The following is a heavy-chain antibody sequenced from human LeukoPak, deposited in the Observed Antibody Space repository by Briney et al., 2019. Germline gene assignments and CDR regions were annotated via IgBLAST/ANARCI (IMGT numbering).Heavy chain of an antibody. CDR3: AGRAMVRGVIRSY. CDR2: INHSGST. Sequence: SETLSLTCAVYGGSFSGYYWSWIRQPPGKGLQWIGEINHSGSTNYNPSLKSRVTISVDTSKNQFSLKLSSVTAADTAVYYCAGRAMVRGVIRSYWGQGTLVTVSS. CDR1: GGSFSGYY. J-gene: IGHJ4*02. V-gene: IGHV4-34*01. D-gene: IGHD3-10*01.